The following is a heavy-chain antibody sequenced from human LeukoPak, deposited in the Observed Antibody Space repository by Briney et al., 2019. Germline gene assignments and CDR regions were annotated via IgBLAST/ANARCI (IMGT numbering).Heavy chain of an antibody. D-gene: IGHD6-19*01. Sequence: KFGESRKISCKGSGYSFTSYGIGWVRQMPGKGLEWRGIIYPGDSDTRYSPSFQGQVTISADKSISTAYLQWSSLKASDTAMYYCARGTGVAGTYYFDYWGQGTLVTVSS. J-gene: IGHJ4*02. V-gene: IGHV5-51*01. CDR2: IYPGDSDT. CDR1: GYSFTSYG. CDR3: ARGTGVAGTYYFDY.